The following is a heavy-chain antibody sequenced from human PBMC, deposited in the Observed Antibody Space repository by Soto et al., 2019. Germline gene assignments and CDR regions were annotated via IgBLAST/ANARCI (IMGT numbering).Heavy chain of an antibody. D-gene: IGHD2-15*01. J-gene: IGHJ4*02. CDR3: ARGQVGECGGGSRYATALDY. Sequence: VQLVQSGAEVKKPGASAKVSCKASGYTFTGYYMHCVRQAPGQVLEWMVWINPNSGGTNYAQKCQGRGTMTRDTSSSTAGMEQSRVRSADTDVYNCARGQVGECGGGSRYATALDYWGQGTLVTVPS. V-gene: IGHV1-2*02. CDR1: GYTFTGYY. CDR2: INPNSGGT.